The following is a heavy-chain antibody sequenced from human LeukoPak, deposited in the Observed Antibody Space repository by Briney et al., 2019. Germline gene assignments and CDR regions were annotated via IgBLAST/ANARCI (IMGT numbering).Heavy chain of an antibody. CDR1: GFTFSNSA. V-gene: IGHV3-23*01. J-gene: IGHJ6*02. CDR2: ISGSGGST. Sequence: GGSLRLSCAASGFTFSNSAMSWVRQAPGKGLEWVSVISGSGGSTYYADSVKGRFTISRDNSKNTLYLQMNSLRAEDTAVYYCAKRQQWLAQSSVGTQQGHYYYGMDVWGQGTTVTVSS. CDR3: AKRQQWLAQSSVGTQQGHYYYGMDV. D-gene: IGHD6-19*01.